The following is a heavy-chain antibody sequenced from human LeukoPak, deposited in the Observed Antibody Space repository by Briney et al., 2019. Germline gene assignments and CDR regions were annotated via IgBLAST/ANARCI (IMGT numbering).Heavy chain of an antibody. J-gene: IGHJ4*02. V-gene: IGHV4-34*01. Sequence: PSETLSLTCDVYGGSFSGYYWSWIRQPPGKGLEWIGEINHSGSTNYRPSLKSRVTISVDTSKNQFSLKLSSVTAADTAVYYCARQSGSSTWSSDYWGQGTLVTVSS. CDR3: ARQSGSSTWSSDY. D-gene: IGHD6-13*01. CDR2: INHSGST. CDR1: GGSFSGYY.